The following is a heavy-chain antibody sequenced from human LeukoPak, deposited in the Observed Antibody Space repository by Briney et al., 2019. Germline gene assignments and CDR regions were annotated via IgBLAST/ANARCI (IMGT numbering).Heavy chain of an antibody. CDR1: GGSISSGSYY. CDR2: IYTSGST. CDR3: ARASYYYGSGSYYFDY. Sequence: TSETLSLTCTVSGGSISSGSYYWSWIRQPAGKGLEWIGRIYTSGSTNYNPSLKSRVTISVDTSKNQFSPKLSSVTAADTAVYYCARASYYYGSGSYYFDYWGQGTLVTVSS. V-gene: IGHV4-61*02. D-gene: IGHD3-10*01. J-gene: IGHJ4*02.